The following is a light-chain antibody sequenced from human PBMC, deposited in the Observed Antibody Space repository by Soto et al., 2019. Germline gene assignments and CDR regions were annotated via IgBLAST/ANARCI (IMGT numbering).Light chain of an antibody. CDR1: SGHSSYA. V-gene: IGLV4-69*02. J-gene: IGLJ2*01. Sequence: QPVLTQSPSASASVGVSVKLTCTLSSGHSSYAIAWHQQQPEKGPRYLMKVNSDGSHIKGDGIPDRFSGFSSGAERYLTISSLQSEDEADYYCQTWGTDIHVVFGGGTKLTV. CDR2: VNSDGSH. CDR3: QTWGTDIHVV.